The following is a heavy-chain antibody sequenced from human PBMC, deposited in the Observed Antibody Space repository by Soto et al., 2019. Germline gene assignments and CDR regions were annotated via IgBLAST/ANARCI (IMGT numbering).Heavy chain of an antibody. J-gene: IGHJ3*01. Sequence: EVQLLESGGGLVQPGGSLRLSCVASGVTFTTNAMDWVRQAPGKGLEWVSFISGDDGSGNYADSVKGRFTISRDNSKNTLYLQMNSLRAEDTAIYYCVKEASGWKSRGSFELWGRGTMVTVSS. CDR1: GVTFTTNA. CDR2: ISGDDGSG. V-gene: IGHV3-23*01. CDR3: VKEASGWKSRGSFEL. D-gene: IGHD6-19*01.